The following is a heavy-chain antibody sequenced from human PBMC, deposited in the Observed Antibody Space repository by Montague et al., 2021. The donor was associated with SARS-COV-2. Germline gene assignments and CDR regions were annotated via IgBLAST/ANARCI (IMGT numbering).Heavy chain of an antibody. CDR2: IYYSGST. Sequence: SETLSLTCTASGRSISSYYWSWIRQPPGKGLEWIGYIYYSGSTNYNPSLKSRVTISVDTSENQFSLKLSSVTAADTAVYYCARGSGWMGNAFDIWGQGTMVTVSS. CDR3: ARGSGWMGNAFDI. J-gene: IGHJ3*02. CDR1: GRSISSYY. V-gene: IGHV4-59*01. D-gene: IGHD6-19*01.